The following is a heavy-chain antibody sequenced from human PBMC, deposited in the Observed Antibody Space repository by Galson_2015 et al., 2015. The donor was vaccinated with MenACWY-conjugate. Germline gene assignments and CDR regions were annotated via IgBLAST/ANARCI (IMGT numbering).Heavy chain of an antibody. V-gene: IGHV4-61*08. Sequence: ETLSLTCTVSGGSASSSGYYWTWIRQPPGKGLEWIGLIYDSGTTKYNPSLKGRVAISLDTSKNQVSLKLSSVTAADTAVYYCAREFSYWGQGTLVTVSS. CDR1: GGSASSSGYY. CDR2: IYDSGTT. D-gene: IGHD2/OR15-2a*01. CDR3: AREFSY. J-gene: IGHJ4*02.